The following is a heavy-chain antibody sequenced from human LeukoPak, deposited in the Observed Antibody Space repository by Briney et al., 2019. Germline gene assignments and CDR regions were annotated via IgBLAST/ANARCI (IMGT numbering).Heavy chain of an antibody. Sequence: SETLSLTCTASGGSISSGDYYWSWIRQPPGKGLEWIGYIYYSGSTYYNPSLKSRVTMSVDTSKNQFSLKLRSVTAADTAVYYCAGGSYCTNGVCYTSEYFQHWGQGTLVTVSS. CDR2: IYYSGST. CDR3: AGGSYCTNGVCYTSEYFQH. CDR1: GGSISSGDYY. J-gene: IGHJ1*01. V-gene: IGHV4-30-4*01. D-gene: IGHD2-8*01.